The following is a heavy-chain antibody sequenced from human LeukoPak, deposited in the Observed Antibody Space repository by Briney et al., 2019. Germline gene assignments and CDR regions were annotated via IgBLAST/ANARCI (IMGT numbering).Heavy chain of an antibody. J-gene: IGHJ1*01. Sequence: SETLSLTCTVSGGSISSSSYYWGWIRQPPGKGLEWIGSIYYSGSTYYNPSLKSRVTISVDTSKNQFSLKLSSVTAADTAVYYCASYWLLRSRYFQHWGQGTLVTVSS. V-gene: IGHV4-39*07. CDR1: GGSISSSSYY. CDR2: IYYSGST. D-gene: IGHD3-9*01. CDR3: ASYWLLRSRYFQH.